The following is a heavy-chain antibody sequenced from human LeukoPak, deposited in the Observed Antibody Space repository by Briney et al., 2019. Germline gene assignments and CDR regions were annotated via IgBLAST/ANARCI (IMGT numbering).Heavy chain of an antibody. D-gene: IGHD6-19*01. J-gene: IGHJ4*02. CDR1: GYTFTNYG. V-gene: IGHV1-18*01. CDR3: ARAESSGWYQTFFDY. CDR2: ISAYNGDT. Sequence: GASVKVSCKASGYTFTNYGITWVRQAPGQGLEWMGWISAYNGDTNYPQKLQGRVTMTTDTSTSTAYMELRSLRSDDTAVYYCARAESSGWYQTFFDYWGQGTLVTVSS.